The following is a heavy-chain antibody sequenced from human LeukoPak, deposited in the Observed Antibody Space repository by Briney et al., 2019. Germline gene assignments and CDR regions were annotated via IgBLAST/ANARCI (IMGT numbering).Heavy chain of an antibody. CDR2: IYYSGST. V-gene: IGHV4-59*05. J-gene: IGHJ6*02. CDR3: LFRNYYYGMDV. D-gene: IGHD2-21*01. CDR1: GGSISSHY. Sequence: SETLSLTCTVSGGSISSHYWSWIRQPPGKGLEWIGSIYYSGSTYYNPSLKSRVAISVDTSKNQFSLKLSSVTAADTAVYYCLFRNYYYGMDVWGQGTTVTVSS.